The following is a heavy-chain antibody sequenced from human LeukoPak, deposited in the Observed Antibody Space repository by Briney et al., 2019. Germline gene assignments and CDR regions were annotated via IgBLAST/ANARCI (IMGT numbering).Heavy chain of an antibody. Sequence: ASVKVSCKASGYTFTSYGISWVRQAPGQGLERMGWISAYNGNTNYAQKLQGRVTMTTDTSTSTAYMELRSLRSADTAVYYCARDAPNYYDSSGYHLPRFDYWGQGTLVTVSS. CDR1: GYTFTSYG. CDR2: ISAYNGNT. D-gene: IGHD3-22*01. V-gene: IGHV1-18*01. CDR3: ARDAPNYYDSSGYHLPRFDY. J-gene: IGHJ4*02.